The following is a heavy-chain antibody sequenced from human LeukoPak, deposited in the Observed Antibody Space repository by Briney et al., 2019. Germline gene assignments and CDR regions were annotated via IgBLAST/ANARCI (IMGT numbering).Heavy chain of an antibody. Sequence: PSETLSLTCTVPGGSINSYYWSWIRQPPGKGLECIGYIHYTGSTNYNPSLKSRVTISVDTSKNQFSLKLSSVTAADTAIYYCARGGYYGSGNDFRFDPWGQGTLVTVSS. CDR2: IHYTGST. J-gene: IGHJ5*02. CDR3: ARGGYYGSGNDFRFDP. CDR1: GGSINSYY. V-gene: IGHV4-59*01. D-gene: IGHD3-10*01.